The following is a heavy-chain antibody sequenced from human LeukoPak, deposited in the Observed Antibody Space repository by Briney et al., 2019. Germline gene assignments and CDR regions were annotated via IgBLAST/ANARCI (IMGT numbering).Heavy chain of an antibody. V-gene: IGHV5-51*01. CDR3: ARAAYDLIYGMDV. CDR2: IYPGDSDT. D-gene: IGHD3-3*01. Sequence: GESLKISCKGSGYSFTSYWSGWVRQMPGKGLERMGIIYPGDSDTRYSPSFQGQVTISADKSISTAYLQWSSLKASDTAMYYCARAAYDLIYGMDVWGQGTTVTVSS. CDR1: GYSFTSYW. J-gene: IGHJ6*02.